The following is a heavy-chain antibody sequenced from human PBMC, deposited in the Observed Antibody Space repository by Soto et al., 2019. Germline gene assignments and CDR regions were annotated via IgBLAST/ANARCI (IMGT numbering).Heavy chain of an antibody. D-gene: IGHD3-3*01. V-gene: IGHV3-23*01. CDR1: GFTFSSYA. CDR3: AKDIDGATYYDFWHY. J-gene: IGHJ4*02. Sequence: EVPLLESGGGLVQPGGSLRLSCAASGFTFSSYAMSWVRQAPGKGLEWVSAISGSGGNTYYADSVKGRFTISRDNSKNTLYLQMNSLRAEDTAVYYCAKDIDGATYYDFWHYWGQGTLVTVSS. CDR2: ISGSGGNT.